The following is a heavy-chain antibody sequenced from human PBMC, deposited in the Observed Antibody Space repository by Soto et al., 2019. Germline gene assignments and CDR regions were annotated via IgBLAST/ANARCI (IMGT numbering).Heavy chain of an antibody. Sequence: ASETLSLTCAVYGGSFSGYYWSWIRQPPGKGLEWIGEINHSGSTNYNPSLKSRVTISVDTSKNQFSLKLSSVTAADTAVYYCARISGYSYGLPPYFDYWGQGTLVTVSS. CDR2: INHSGST. V-gene: IGHV4-34*01. CDR1: GGSFSGYY. J-gene: IGHJ4*02. D-gene: IGHD5-18*01. CDR3: ARISGYSYGLPPYFDY.